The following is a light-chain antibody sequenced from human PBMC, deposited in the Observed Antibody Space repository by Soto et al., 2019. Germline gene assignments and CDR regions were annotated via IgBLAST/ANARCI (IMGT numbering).Light chain of an antibody. J-gene: IGKJ2*01. V-gene: IGKV1-39*01. CDR3: QQSYSTPRYT. CDR2: DAS. Sequence: DIQMTQSPSSLSASVGDRVTITCRASQSISTSLNWYQQKPGKAPKFLIYDASRLQSGVPSRFSGSGSGTDFTLPISSLQPEDFATYYCQQSYSTPRYTFGQGTKLEIK. CDR1: QSISTS.